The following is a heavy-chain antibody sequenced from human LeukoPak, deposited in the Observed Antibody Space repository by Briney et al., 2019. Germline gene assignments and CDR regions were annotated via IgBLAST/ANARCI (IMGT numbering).Heavy chain of an antibody. D-gene: IGHD1-26*01. CDR3: AKDRQYSGSYPSVFDY. CDR2: ISSSGSTI. Sequence: GGSLRLSCAASGFTFSSYEMNWVRQAPGKGLEWVSYISSSGSTIYYADSVKGRFTISRDNSKNTLYLQMNSLRAEDTAVYYCAKDRQYSGSYPSVFDYWGQATLVTVSS. J-gene: IGHJ4*02. V-gene: IGHV3-48*03. CDR1: GFTFSSYE.